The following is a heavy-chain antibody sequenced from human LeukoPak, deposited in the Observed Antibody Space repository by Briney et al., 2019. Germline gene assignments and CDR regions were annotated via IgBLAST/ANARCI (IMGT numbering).Heavy chain of an antibody. V-gene: IGHV3-74*01. Sequence: GTLRLSCVASGFAFSNSWMHWVRQAPGEGLVWLSRINTDGTTTNYADSVKGRFTISRDNAKNTLYLQMSSLRVDDTAVYYCARDKPIDYWDQGTLVTVSS. CDR1: GFAFSNSW. J-gene: IGHJ4*02. CDR3: ARDKPIDY. CDR2: INTDGTTT.